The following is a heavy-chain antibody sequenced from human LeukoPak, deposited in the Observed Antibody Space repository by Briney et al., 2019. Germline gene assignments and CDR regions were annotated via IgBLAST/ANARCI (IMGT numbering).Heavy chain of an antibody. CDR3: ARDVGYCSSTSCYIWGNDAFDI. CDR1: GGSISSGSYY. V-gene: IGHV4-39*07. J-gene: IGHJ3*02. D-gene: IGHD2-2*02. Sequence: SETLSLTCTVSGGSISSGSYYWSWIRQPPGKGLEWIGEINHSGSTNYNPSLKSRVTISVDTSKNQFSLKLSSVTAADTAVYYCARDVGYCSSTSCYIWGNDAFDIWGQGTMVTVSS. CDR2: INHSGST.